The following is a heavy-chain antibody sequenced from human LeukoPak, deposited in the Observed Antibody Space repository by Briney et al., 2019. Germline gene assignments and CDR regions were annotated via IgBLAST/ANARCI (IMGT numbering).Heavy chain of an antibody. Sequence: PPETLSLTCTVSGYSISSGYYWGWIRQPPGKGLEWIGSIYHSGSTYYNPSLKSRVTISVDTSKNQFSLKLSSVTAADTTVYYCARGRGPYGVVFDYWGQGTLVTVSS. J-gene: IGHJ4*02. CDR1: GYSISSGYY. CDR3: ARGRGPYGVVFDY. CDR2: IYHSGST. D-gene: IGHD3-10*01. V-gene: IGHV4-38-2*02.